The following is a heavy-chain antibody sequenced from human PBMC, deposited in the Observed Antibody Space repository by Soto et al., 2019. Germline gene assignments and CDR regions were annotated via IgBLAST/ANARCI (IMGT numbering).Heavy chain of an antibody. Sequence: ASVKVSCKASGYTFTSYGISWVRQAPGQGLEWMGWISAYNGNTNYAQKLQGRVTMTTDTSTSTAYMELRSLRSDDTAVYYCARDRALYYYDSSGYREIYYFDYWGQGTLVTVSS. CDR2: ISAYNGNT. J-gene: IGHJ4*02. V-gene: IGHV1-18*01. CDR3: ARDRALYYYDSSGYREIYYFDY. D-gene: IGHD3-22*01. CDR1: GYTFTSYG.